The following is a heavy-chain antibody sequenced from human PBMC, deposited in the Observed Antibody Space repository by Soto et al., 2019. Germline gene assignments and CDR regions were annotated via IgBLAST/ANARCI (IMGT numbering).Heavy chain of an antibody. CDR1: GFTFSSPW. CDR3: ARADPEFGC. CDR2: INSDGSTT. Sequence: GGSLRLSCAASGFTFSSPWMHWVRQAPGKGLVWVSRINSDGSTTIYADSVKGRFTISRDNAKNTLYLQMNSLRVDDTAVYYCARADPEFGCWGQGTLVTVSS. V-gene: IGHV3-74*01. J-gene: IGHJ5*01.